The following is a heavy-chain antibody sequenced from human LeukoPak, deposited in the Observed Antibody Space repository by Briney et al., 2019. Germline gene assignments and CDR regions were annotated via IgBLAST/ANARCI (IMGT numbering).Heavy chain of an antibody. Sequence: SVKVSCKASGGTFSSYAISWVRQAPGQGLEWMGRIIPILGIANYAQKFQGRVTITADKSTSTAYMELSSLRSEDTAVYYCARDRVSSLGYSSGWYDYWGQGTLVTVSS. V-gene: IGHV1-69*04. CDR1: GGTFSSYA. J-gene: IGHJ4*02. D-gene: IGHD6-19*01. CDR2: IIPILGIA. CDR3: ARDRVSSLGYSSGWYDY.